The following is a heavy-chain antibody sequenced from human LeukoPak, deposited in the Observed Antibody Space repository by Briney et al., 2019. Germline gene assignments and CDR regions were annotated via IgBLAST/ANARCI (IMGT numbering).Heavy chain of an antibody. CDR2: TYYRSKWYN. CDR1: GDSVSSNRAG. V-gene: IGHV6-1*01. CDR3: ARDIAGGYFDY. D-gene: IGHD6-13*01. J-gene: IGHJ4*02. Sequence: SQTLSLTCGISGDSVSSNRAGWNWIRQSPSRGLEWLGRTYYRSKWYNDYAESLKSRITINSDTSKNQFSLKLRSVMAADTAVYYCARDIAGGYFDYWGQGTLVTVSS.